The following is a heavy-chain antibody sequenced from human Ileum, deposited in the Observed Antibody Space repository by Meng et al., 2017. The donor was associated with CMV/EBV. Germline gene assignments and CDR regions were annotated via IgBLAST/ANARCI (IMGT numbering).Heavy chain of an antibody. CDR1: GFTFSGHW. J-gene: IGHJ4*02. CDR3: TRGVNAAYGPFDY. CDR2: INADGSSI. Sequence: AASGFTFSGHWMPWVRQAPGKGLVWVSRINADGSSINYADSVKGRFTISRDNAKNTLYLQMSSLSTEDTAVYYCTRGVNAAYGPFDYWGQGALVTVSS. D-gene: IGHD4-17*01. V-gene: IGHV3-74*01.